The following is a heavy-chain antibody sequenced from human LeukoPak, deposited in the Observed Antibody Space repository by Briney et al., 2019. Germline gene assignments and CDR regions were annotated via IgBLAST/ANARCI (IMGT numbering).Heavy chain of an antibody. J-gene: IGHJ6*02. V-gene: IGHV3-73*01. D-gene: IGHD2-2*01. CDR3: TRLGVVVVPAARMDV. CDR1: GFTFSGSA. Sequence: GGSLRLSCAASGFTFSGSAMHWVRQASGKGLEWVGRIRSKANSYATAYAASVKGRFTISRDDSKNTAYLQMNSLKTEDTAVYYCTRLGVVVVPAARMDVWGLGTTVTVSS. CDR2: IRSKANSYAT.